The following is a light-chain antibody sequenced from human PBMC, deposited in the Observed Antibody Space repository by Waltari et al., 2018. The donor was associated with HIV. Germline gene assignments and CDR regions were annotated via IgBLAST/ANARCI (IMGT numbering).Light chain of an antibody. CDR2: KAS. Sequence: DIQMTQSPSTMSDSVGDRDTIPCRASQIISSWLAWYQQKPGKAPKLLIYKASSLESGVPSRFSGSGSGTEFTLTISSLQPDDFATYYCQQYNSYPYSFGQGTKLEIK. V-gene: IGKV1-5*03. CDR3: QQYNSYPYS. J-gene: IGKJ2*03. CDR1: QIISSW.